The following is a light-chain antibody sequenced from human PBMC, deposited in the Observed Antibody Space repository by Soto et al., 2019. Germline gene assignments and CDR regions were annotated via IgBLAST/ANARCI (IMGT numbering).Light chain of an antibody. CDR3: QQRYSTPKVT. CDR1: QSISSY. CDR2: AAS. J-gene: IGKJ3*01. V-gene: IGKV1-39*01. Sequence: DIQMTQSPSSLSASVGDRVTITCRASQSISSYLNWYQQKPGKAPKLLIYAASSLQSGVPSRFSGSGSGTEFNLTISILQPEDFATYYCQQRYSTPKVTFGPGTKVDIK.